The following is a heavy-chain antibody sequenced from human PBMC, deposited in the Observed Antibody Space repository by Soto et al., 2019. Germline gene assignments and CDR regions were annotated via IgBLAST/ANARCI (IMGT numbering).Heavy chain of an antibody. CDR3: ARGGGSDSSSWYPTPNYYYYMDV. Sequence: ASVKVSCKASGYTFTGYYMHWVRQAPGQGLEWMGWINPNSGGTNYAQKFQGWVTMTRDTSISTAYMELSRLRSDDTAVYYCARGGGSDSSSWYPTPNYYYYMDVWG. J-gene: IGHJ6*03. V-gene: IGHV1-2*04. CDR2: INPNSGGT. D-gene: IGHD6-13*01. CDR1: GYTFTGYY.